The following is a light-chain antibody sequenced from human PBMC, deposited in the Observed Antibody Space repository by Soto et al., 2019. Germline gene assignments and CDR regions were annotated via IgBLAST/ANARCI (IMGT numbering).Light chain of an antibody. V-gene: IGKV1-27*01. Sequence: DIQMTQSPSSLSASVGDRVTITCRASQGINNYLAWYQQKPGKVPKLLIYAASFLQSGVPSRFSGSEPGTEFTLTISSLQPEDVTNYYCQMYNSSPSTFGQGTKVEIK. J-gene: IGKJ1*01. CDR1: QGINNY. CDR3: QMYNSSPST. CDR2: AAS.